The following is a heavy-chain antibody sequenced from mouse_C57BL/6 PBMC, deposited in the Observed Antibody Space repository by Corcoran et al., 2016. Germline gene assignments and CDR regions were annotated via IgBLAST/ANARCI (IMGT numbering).Heavy chain of an antibody. CDR2: INTYSGVP. CDR1: GYTFTTYG. V-gene: IGHV9-3*01. CDR3: ARESNLYFDV. J-gene: IGHJ1*03. Sequence: QIQLVQSGPELKKPGETVKISCKASGYTFTTYGMSWVKQAPGKGLKGMGWINTYSGVPTCANDFKGRFAVSLETSANTTYMQIHNHKNEDTATYCCARESNLYFDVLCTGTTVTVSS.